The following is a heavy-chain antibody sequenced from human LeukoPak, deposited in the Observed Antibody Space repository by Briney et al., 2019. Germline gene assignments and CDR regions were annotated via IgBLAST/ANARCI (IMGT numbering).Heavy chain of an antibody. V-gene: IGHV1-2*02. D-gene: IGHD5-24*01. CDR3: ARPPGRDGYNRYDY. J-gene: IGHJ4*02. CDR2: INPNSGGT. Sequence: SVKVSCKASGFTFTDYYMHWVRQAPGQGPEWMGWINPNSGGTTYEQKFQGRVTMTSDTSTSTAYMELYSLRSDDTAVYYCARPPGRDGYNRYDYWGQGTLVTVSS. CDR1: GFTFTDYY.